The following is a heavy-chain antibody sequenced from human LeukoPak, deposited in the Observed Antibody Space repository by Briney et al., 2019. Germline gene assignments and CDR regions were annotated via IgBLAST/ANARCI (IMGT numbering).Heavy chain of an antibody. V-gene: IGHV4-39*02. CDR3: ARRRYYDSTGYLD. D-gene: IGHD3-22*01. CDR1: SGSISSSSYY. J-gene: IGHJ1*01. Sequence: SETLSLTCTISSGSISSSSYYWGWIRQPPGKGLEWIADIYYSGSTYYNPSLKSRVSISIDTSNNHFSLRLSSVTAVDTALYYCARRRYYDSTGYLDWGQGTLVTVSS. CDR2: IYYSGST.